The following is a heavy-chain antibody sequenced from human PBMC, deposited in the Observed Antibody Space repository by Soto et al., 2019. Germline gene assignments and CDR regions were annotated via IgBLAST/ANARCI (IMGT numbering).Heavy chain of an antibody. V-gene: IGHV3-30-3*01. CDR3: ARDMGSSWYFASPTWYYGMDV. Sequence: VGSLSLSCAASGYSFSSYAMTWVRQAPGKGLEWVAVISYDGSNKYYADSVKGRFTISRDNSKNTLYLQMNSLRAEDTAVYYCARDMGSSWYFASPTWYYGMDVWGQGTTVTVSS. J-gene: IGHJ6*02. CDR1: GYSFSSYA. D-gene: IGHD6-13*01. CDR2: ISYDGSNK.